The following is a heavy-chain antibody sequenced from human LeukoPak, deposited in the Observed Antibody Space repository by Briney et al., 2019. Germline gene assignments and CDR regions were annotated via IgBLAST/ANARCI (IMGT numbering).Heavy chain of an antibody. CDR2: IYTSGST. CDR1: GGSISTYY. CDR3: ARSSSWFSSFDP. V-gene: IGHV4-4*07. D-gene: IGHD6-13*01. J-gene: IGHJ5*02. Sequence: PSETLSLTCTVSGGSISTYYWSWIRQPAGKGLEWIGRIYTSGSTNYNPSLKSRVTISVDTSKNQFSLKLSSVTAADTAVYYCARSSSWFSSFDPWGQGTLVTVSS.